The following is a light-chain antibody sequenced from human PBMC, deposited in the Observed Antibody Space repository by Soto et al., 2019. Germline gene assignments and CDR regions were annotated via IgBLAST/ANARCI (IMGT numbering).Light chain of an antibody. J-gene: IGKJ1*01. Sequence: DIQMTQSPSTLSASDGDRVTITCRASQRIDNWLAWYQQKPGKAPKLLIYKASTLESGVPSRFSGSGSGTEFTLTISSLQPDDFATYYCQQYSSYSSGTFGQGTKVEIK. CDR3: QQYSSYSSGT. V-gene: IGKV1-5*03. CDR2: KAS. CDR1: QRIDNW.